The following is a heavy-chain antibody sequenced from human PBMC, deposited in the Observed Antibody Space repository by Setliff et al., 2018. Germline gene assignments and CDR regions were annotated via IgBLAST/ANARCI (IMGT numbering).Heavy chain of an antibody. CDR2: TIPLFGTT. CDR3: ARADYIRYFYMDA. Sequence: SVKVSCKASGYTLSKYYMHWVRQAPGQGLEWMGGTIPLFGTTDYAQKCHGRVTIITDESTSTAYMELSSLRSEDTAVYYCARADYIRYFYMDAWGKGTTVTVSS. J-gene: IGHJ6*03. V-gene: IGHV1-69*05. D-gene: IGHD4-4*01. CDR1: GYTLSKYY.